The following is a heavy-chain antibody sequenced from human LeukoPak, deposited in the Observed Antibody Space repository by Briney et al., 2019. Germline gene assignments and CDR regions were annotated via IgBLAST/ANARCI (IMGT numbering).Heavy chain of an antibody. V-gene: IGHV4-39*01. J-gene: IGHJ4*02. Sequence: SETLSLTCTISGGSISSSSYYWGWIRQPPGKGLEWIGSIYYSGSTYYNPSLKSRVTISVDTSKNQFSLKLSSVTAADTAVYYRARSGTTMVRGVMSFDYWGQGTLVTVSS. CDR2: IYYSGST. CDR3: ARSGTTMVRGVMSFDY. CDR1: GGSISSSSYY. D-gene: IGHD3-10*01.